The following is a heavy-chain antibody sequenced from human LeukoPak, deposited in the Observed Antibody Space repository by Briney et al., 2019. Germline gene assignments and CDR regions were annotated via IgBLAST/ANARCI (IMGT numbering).Heavy chain of an antibody. CDR3: ARSGGHTFES. CDR2: IYRSGTP. CDR1: GFTVSNNY. V-gene: IGHV3-66*01. D-gene: IGHD3-16*01. Sequence: PGGSLRLSCAASGFTVSNNYVSWVRQAPGQGLEWVSTIYRSGTPHYADSVKGRFTISRDNSKNTLYLQMNSLRAEDTAVYFCARSGGHTFESWGQGTLVTVS. J-gene: IGHJ5*01.